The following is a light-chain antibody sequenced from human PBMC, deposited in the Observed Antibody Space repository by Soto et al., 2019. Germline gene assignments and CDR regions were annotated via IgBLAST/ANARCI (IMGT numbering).Light chain of an antibody. Sequence: DIQMTQSPSTLSASVGDRVTISCRASQSISSWLAWYQQKPGKAPNLLIYDASSLQSGVPSRFSGIGSGTKFTLTIRSLQPDDFATYSCQQYSSHWTFGQVTKVDSK. V-gene: IGKV1-5*01. CDR3: QQYSSHWT. J-gene: IGKJ1*01. CDR2: DAS. CDR1: QSISSW.